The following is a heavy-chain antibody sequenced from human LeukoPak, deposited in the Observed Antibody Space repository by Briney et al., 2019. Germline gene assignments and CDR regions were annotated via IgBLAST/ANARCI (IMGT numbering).Heavy chain of an antibody. Sequence: PSGTLSLTCAVSGGSISSSNWWSWVRQPPGKGLEWIGEIYHSGSTNYNPSLKSRVTISVDKSKNQFSLKLSSVTAADTAVYYCAGVVGQQLVLRYFDLWGRGTLVTVSS. D-gene: IGHD6-13*01. CDR3: AGVVGQQLVLRYFDL. CDR2: IYHSGST. CDR1: GGSISSSNW. J-gene: IGHJ2*01. V-gene: IGHV4-4*02.